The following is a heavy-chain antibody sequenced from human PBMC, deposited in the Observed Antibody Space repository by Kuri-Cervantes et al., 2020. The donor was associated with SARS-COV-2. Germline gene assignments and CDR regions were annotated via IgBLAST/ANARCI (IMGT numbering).Heavy chain of an antibody. CDR1: GFTFSSYW. CDR3: AREGQQQLVPGRYYYYYYGMDV. Sequence: GESLKISCAASGFTFSSYWMHWVRQAPGKGLVWVSSISSSSSYIYYADSVKGRFTISRDNAKNSLYLQMNSLRAEDTAVYYCAREGQQQLVPGRYYYYYYGMDVWGQGTTVTVSS. J-gene: IGHJ6*02. CDR2: ISSSSSYI. V-gene: IGHV3-21*01. D-gene: IGHD6-13*01.